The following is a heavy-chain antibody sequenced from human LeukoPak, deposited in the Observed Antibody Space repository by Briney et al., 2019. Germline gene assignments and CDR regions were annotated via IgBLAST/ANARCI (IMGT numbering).Heavy chain of an antibody. CDR1: GFTLSTYT. CDR3: ARVQDGAGTWYEYFQH. Sequence: GGSLRLSCAASGFTLSTYTMNWVRQAPGKGLEWVSSTTSGSVNTYYADSVKGRFTISRDNAKNSLFLQMNSLRGEDTAVYYCARVQDGAGTWYEYFQHWGQGTLVTVSS. CDR2: TTSGSVNT. D-gene: IGHD5-24*01. J-gene: IGHJ1*01. V-gene: IGHV3-21*01.